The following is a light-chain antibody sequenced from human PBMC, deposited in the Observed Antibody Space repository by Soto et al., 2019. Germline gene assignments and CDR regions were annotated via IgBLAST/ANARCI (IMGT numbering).Light chain of an antibody. CDR1: QTVDSTY. V-gene: IGKV3-20*01. Sequence: EIVLTQSPGTLSLSPGERATLSCRASQTVDSTYLAWYQQKPGQAPRLLIYGVSTRATGIPDRFSGSGSGTDFTLTISRLEPEDFAVYHCQQYSGSSRTFGQGTKVDIK. CDR3: QQYSGSSRT. J-gene: IGKJ1*01. CDR2: GVS.